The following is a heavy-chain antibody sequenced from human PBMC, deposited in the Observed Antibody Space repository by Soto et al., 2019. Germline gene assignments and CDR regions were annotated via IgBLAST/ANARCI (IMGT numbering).Heavy chain of an antibody. Sequence: GGSLRLSCAASGFTFSSYSMNWVRQAPGKGLEWVSYISSSSSTIYYADSVKGRFTISRDNAKNSLYLQMNSLRAEDTAVYYCATLAGSVTEYYYYYYYMDVWGKGTTVTVSS. CDR3: ATLAGSVTEYYYYYYYMDV. V-gene: IGHV3-48*01. CDR1: GFTFSSYS. D-gene: IGHD4-17*01. J-gene: IGHJ6*03. CDR2: ISSSSSTI.